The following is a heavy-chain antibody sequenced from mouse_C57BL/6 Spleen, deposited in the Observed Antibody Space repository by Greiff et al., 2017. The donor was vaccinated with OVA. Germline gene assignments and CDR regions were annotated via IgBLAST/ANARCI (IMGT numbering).Heavy chain of an antibody. CDR2: INPGSGGT. CDR1: GYAFTNYL. Sequence: LQESGAELVRPGTSVKVSCKASGYAFTNYLIEWVKQRPGQGLEWIGVINPGSGGTNYNEKFKGKATLTADKSSSTAYMQLSSLTSEDSAVYFCAREDSAYWYFDVWGTGTTVTVSS. J-gene: IGHJ1*03. V-gene: IGHV1-54*01. CDR3: AREDSAYWYFDV. D-gene: IGHD2-12*01.